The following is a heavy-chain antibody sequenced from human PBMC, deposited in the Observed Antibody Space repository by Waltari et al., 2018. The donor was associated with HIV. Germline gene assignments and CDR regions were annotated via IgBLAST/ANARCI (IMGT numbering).Heavy chain of an antibody. V-gene: IGHV4-31*03. D-gene: IGHD4-17*01. J-gene: IGHJ4*02. CDR2: IYYSGSI. CDR3: ARGTTVTNGGLWDY. CDR1: GGSISSGGYY. Sequence: QVQLQESGPGLVKPSPTLSLTCTVSGGSISSGGYYWSWIRQHPGKGLEWIGYIYYSGSIYYNPSLKSRVTISRDTSKNQFSLKLNSVTAADTAVYYCARGTTVTNGGLWDYWGQGSLVTVSS.